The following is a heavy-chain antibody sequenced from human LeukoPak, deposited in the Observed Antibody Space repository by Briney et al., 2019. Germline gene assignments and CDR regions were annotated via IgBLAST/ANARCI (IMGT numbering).Heavy chain of an antibody. D-gene: IGHD3-3*02. V-gene: IGHV4-39*07. CDR3: ARAFYPGYYSYMAV. Sequence: SETLSLTCTVSGGSISSSSYYWGWIRQPPGKGLEWIGSIHYSGSTNYNPSLKSRVTISVDTSKNQFSLKLSSVTAADTAVYYCARAFYPGYYSYMAVWGKGTTVTVSS. CDR2: IHYSGST. J-gene: IGHJ6*03. CDR1: GGSISSSSYY.